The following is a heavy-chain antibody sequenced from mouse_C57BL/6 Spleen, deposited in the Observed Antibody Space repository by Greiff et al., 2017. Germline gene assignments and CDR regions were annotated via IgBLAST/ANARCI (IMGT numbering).Heavy chain of an antibody. CDR1: GYTFTDYY. CDR3: ARDGYQFAY. Sequence: VQLQQSGAELVRPGASVKLSCKASGYTFTDYYINWVKQRPGQGLEWIARIYPGSGNTYYNEKFKGKATLTAEKSSSTAYMQLSSLTSEDSAVYFCARDGYQFAYWGQGTLVTVSA. V-gene: IGHV1-76*01. J-gene: IGHJ3*01. CDR2: IYPGSGNT. D-gene: IGHD2-3*01.